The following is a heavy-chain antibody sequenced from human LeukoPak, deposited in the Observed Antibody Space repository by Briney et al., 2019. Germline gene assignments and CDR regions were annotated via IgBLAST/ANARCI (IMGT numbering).Heavy chain of an antibody. CDR2: TYYSGIT. V-gene: IGHV4-59*01. D-gene: IGHD6-25*01. CDR1: GDSIRSYY. J-gene: IGHJ4*02. CDR3: ARRGRNSSGWQDYL. Sequence: SETLSLTCTVSGDSIRSYYWSWIRQPPGKGLKWIGFTYYSGITNYNPSLSSRVTISIDTAKNQFSLKLTSVTAADTAVYYCARRGRNSSGWQDYLWGQGTLVTVSS.